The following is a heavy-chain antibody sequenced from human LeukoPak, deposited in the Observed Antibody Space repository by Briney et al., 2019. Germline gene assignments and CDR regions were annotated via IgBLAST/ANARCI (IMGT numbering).Heavy chain of an antibody. J-gene: IGHJ4*02. CDR1: GFTFSSYT. Sequence: GGSLRLSCAASGFTFSSYTLTWVRQAPGKGLECVSTISDSGDSTYYADNVKGRFTISRDNSKNTLSLQMNSLRAEDTAVYYCEVAGYWGQGALVTVSS. CDR2: ISDSGDST. V-gene: IGHV3-23*01. CDR3: EVAGY. D-gene: IGHD5-12*01.